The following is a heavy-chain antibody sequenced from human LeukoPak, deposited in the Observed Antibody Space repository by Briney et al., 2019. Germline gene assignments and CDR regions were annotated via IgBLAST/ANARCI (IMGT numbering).Heavy chain of an antibody. CDR3: ARVATMVRGVTPPASDY. CDR2: ISSSSSYI. J-gene: IGHJ4*02. Sequence: GGSLRLSCAASGFTFSSYSMNWVRQAPGKGLEWVSSISSSSSYIYYADSVKGRFTISRDNAKNSLYLQMNSLRAEDTAVYYCARVATMVRGVTPPASDYWGQGTLVTVSS. CDR1: GFTFSSYS. V-gene: IGHV3-21*01. D-gene: IGHD3-10*01.